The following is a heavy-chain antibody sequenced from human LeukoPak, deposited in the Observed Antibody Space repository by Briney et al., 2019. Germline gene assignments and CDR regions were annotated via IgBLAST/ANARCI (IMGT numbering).Heavy chain of an antibody. CDR1: GFTSTNVW. J-gene: IGHJ4*02. Sequence: GGSLRLSCAASGFTSTNVWMSWVRQAPGKGLGWVGRIKSKTSGGAIDYGAPVKGRFTISRDDSKDTLYLQMNSLQTEDTAVYYCATVGHSYDRLDYWGQGTLVTVSS. CDR2: IKSKTSGGAI. V-gene: IGHV3-15*01. D-gene: IGHD3-22*01. CDR3: ATVGHSYDRLDY.